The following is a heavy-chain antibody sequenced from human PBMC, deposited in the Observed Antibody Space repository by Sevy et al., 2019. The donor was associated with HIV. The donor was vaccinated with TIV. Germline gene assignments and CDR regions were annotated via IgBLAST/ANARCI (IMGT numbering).Heavy chain of an antibody. CDR2: ISYDGSNK. CDR3: AREMRYYYYYYGMVV. J-gene: IGHJ6*02. V-gene: IGHV3-30-3*01. CDR1: GFTFSSYA. Sequence: GGSLRLSCAASGFTFSSYAMHWVRQAPGKGLEWVAVISYDGSNKYYADSVKGRFTMSRDKSKYTLYLQMNSLTAEDTAVYYCAREMRYYYYYYGMVVWGQGTTVTVS.